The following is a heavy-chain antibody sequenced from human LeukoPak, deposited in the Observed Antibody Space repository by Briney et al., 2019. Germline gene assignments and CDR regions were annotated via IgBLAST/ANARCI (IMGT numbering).Heavy chain of an antibody. CDR2: INHSGST. D-gene: IGHD3-16*01. V-gene: IGHV4-34*01. CDR3: ARVNLGSWFDP. CDR1: GGSFSGYY. J-gene: IGHJ5*02. Sequence: SETLSLTCAVYGGSFSGYYWSWIRQPPGKGLEWIGEINHSGSTNYNPSLKSRVTISVDTSKNQFSLKLSSVTAADTAVYYCARVNLGSWFDPWGHGTLVTVSS.